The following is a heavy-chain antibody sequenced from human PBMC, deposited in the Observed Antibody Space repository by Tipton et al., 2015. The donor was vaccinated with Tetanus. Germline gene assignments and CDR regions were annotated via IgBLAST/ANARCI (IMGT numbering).Heavy chain of an antibody. J-gene: IGHJ4*02. V-gene: IGHV1-8*01. CDR3: ATGGYSYVSSHY. D-gene: IGHD5-18*01. CDR1: GYTFTSYG. Sequence: QSGAEVKKPGASVKVSCKASGYTFTSYGLNWVRKAAGRGFEWMGWLNPKTGSAAYAPSFQGRVTMTTNTSITTAFMEVTDLTYEDTAVYYCATGGYSYVSSHYWGQGTLVTVSS. CDR2: LNPKTGSA.